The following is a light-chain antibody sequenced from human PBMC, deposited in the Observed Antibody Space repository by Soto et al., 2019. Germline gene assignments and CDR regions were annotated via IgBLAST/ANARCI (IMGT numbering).Light chain of an antibody. V-gene: IGKV3-20*01. CDR2: GIS. CDR3: HQYGSSQWT. J-gene: IGKJ1*01. Sequence: EIVWTQSPGTLSLSPGERATLSCRASQSVSNNYFAWYQQKPGQAPSLLIYGISSRATGIPDRFSGSGSGTEFTLTISRLEPEDFAVYYCHQYGSSQWTFGQGTYLEV. CDR1: QSVSNNY.